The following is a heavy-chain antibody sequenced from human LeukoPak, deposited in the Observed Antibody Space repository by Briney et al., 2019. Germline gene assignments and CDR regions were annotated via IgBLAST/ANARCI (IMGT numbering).Heavy chain of an antibody. D-gene: IGHD3-16*02. CDR2: IYLSRST. Sequence: PSESLSLTCAASKFTFSNYCNTWLRQQPAEGPQELIYIIYLSRSTYYNPSLKGRVTISVDTSKNHFSLQLTSVTAADTAVYYCARGVMITFGGVIVHSHAFDIWGQGTMVTVSS. J-gene: IGHJ3*02. CDR3: ARGVMITFGGVIVHSHAFDI. CDR1: KFTFSNYCN. V-gene: IGHV4-38-2*01.